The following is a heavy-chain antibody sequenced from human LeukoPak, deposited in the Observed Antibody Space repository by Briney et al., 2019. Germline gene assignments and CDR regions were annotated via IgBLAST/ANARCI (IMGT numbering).Heavy chain of an antibody. CDR3: ARGRYYDSSGKFDY. CDR2: MNPNSGNT. J-gene: IGHJ4*02. CDR1: GYTFTSYD. D-gene: IGHD3-22*01. V-gene: IGHV1-8*01. Sequence: ASVKVSCKASGYTFTSYDINWVRQATGQGLEWMGWMNPNSGNTGYAQKFQGRVTMTRNTSTSTAYMELSSLRSEDTAVYYCARGRYYDSSGKFDYWGQGTLVTVSS.